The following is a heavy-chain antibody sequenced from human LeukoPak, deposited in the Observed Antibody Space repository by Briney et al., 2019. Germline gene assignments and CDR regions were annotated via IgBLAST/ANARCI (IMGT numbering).Heavy chain of an antibody. CDR3: AKDGAYDFWSGYSPYNWFDP. CDR1: GFTFSSYG. CDR2: ISYDGSNK. J-gene: IGHJ5*02. D-gene: IGHD3-3*01. Sequence: GRSLRLSCAASGFTFSSYGMHWVRQAPGKGLGWVAVISYDGSNKYYADSVKGRFTISRDNSKNTLYLQMNSLRAEDTAVYYCAKDGAYDFWSGYSPYNWFDPWGQGTLVTVSS. V-gene: IGHV3-30*18.